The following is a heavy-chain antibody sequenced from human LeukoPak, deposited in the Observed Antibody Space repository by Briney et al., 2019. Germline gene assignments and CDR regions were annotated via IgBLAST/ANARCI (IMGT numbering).Heavy chain of an antibody. J-gene: IGHJ4*02. D-gene: IGHD2/OR15-2a*01. CDR3: SRGGPYFDGLGGGFDY. CDR1: GFTFSSYS. V-gene: IGHV3-48*04. Sequence: PGGSLRLSCAASGFTFSSYSMNWVRQAPGKGLEWVSYISSSSSTIYYADSVKGRFTISRDNAKNSLYLQMNSLRAEDTAIYSCSRGGPYFDGLGGGFDYWGQGTLVTVSS. CDR2: ISSSSSTI.